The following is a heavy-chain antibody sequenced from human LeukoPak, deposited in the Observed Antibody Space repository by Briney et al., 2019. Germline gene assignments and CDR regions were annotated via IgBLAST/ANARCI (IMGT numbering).Heavy chain of an antibody. CDR2: INPNSGGT. Sequence: ASVKVSCKASGYTFTGYYMHWVRQAPGQGLEWMGWINPNSGGTNYAQKFQGRVTMTRNTSISTAYMELSSLRSEDTAVYYCAREESSGFNDYWGQGTLVTVSS. V-gene: IGHV1-2*02. J-gene: IGHJ4*02. D-gene: IGHD3-22*01. CDR3: AREESSGFNDY. CDR1: GYTFTGYY.